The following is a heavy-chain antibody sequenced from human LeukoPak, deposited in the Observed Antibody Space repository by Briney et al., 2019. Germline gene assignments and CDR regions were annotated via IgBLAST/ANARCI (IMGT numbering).Heavy chain of an antibody. CDR3: ARVVDGPNGARYDY. CDR2: IYHSGSS. CDR1: GDSISSRNW. J-gene: IGHJ4*02. Sequence: SETLSLTCAVSGDSISSRNWWTWVRQPPGKGLEWIGEIYHSGSSSYNPSLMSRVTISLDKSKNQFSLKVTSVTAADTAVYYCARVVDGPNGARYDYWGQGTLVTVSS. D-gene: IGHD2-8*01. V-gene: IGHV4-4*02.